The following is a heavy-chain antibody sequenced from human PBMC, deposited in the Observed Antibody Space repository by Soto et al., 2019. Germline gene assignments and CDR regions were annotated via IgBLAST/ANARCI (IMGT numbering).Heavy chain of an antibody. D-gene: IGHD3-22*01. V-gene: IGHV1-69*04. J-gene: IGHJ4*02. CDR2: IIPILGIA. Sequence: SVKVSCKASGGTFSSYTISWVRQAPGQGLEWMGRIIPILGIANYAQKFQGRVTITADKSTSTAYMELSSLRSEDTAVYYCAKDFTVIVPPFDYWGQGTLVTVAS. CDR3: AKDFTVIVPPFDY. CDR1: GGTFSSYT.